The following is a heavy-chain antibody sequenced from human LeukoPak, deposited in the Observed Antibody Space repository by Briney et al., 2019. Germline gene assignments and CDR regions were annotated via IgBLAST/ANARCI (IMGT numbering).Heavy chain of an antibody. D-gene: IGHD3-22*01. CDR2: IDWDDDK. V-gene: IGHV2-70*11. CDR1: GFSLSTSGMC. CDR3: ARILSERDDSSGYWEAFDY. Sequence: RGSGPTLVNPTQTLTLTCTFSGFSLSTSGMCVSWIRQPPGKALEWLARIDWDDDKYYSTSLKTRLTISKDTSKNQVVLTMTNMDPVDTATYYCARILSERDDSSGYWEAFDYWGQGTLVTVSS. J-gene: IGHJ4*02.